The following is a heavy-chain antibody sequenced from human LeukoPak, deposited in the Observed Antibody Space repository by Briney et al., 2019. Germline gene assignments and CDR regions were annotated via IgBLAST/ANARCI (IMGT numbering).Heavy chain of an antibody. CDR3: ARVQYYYDSSGYYYNNWFDP. Sequence: PSETLSLTCTVSGGSISSYYWSWVRQPPGKGLEWIGYIYYSGSTNYNPSLKSRVTISVDTSKNQFSLKLSSVTAADTAVYYCARVQYYYDSSGYYYNNWFDPWGQGTLVTVSS. CDR1: GGSISSYY. J-gene: IGHJ5*02. D-gene: IGHD3-22*01. V-gene: IGHV4-59*01. CDR2: IYYSGST.